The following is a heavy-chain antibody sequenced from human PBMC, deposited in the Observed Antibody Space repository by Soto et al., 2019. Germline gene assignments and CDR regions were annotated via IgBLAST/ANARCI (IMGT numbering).Heavy chain of an antibody. CDR2: ISSSGSTI. J-gene: IGHJ6*02. Sequence: GGSLRLSCAASGLTFSSYEMNWVRQAPGKGLEWVSYISSSGSTIYYADSVRGRFAISREDADNSLYLQLNSLRVDDTAIYYCARGRYALGVWGQGTTVTVSS. V-gene: IGHV3-48*03. CDR1: GLTFSSYE. CDR3: ARGRYALGV. D-gene: IGHD3-9*01.